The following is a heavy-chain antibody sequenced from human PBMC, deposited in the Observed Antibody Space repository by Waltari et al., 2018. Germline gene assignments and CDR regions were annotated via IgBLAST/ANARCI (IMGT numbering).Heavy chain of an antibody. CDR3: ATSVAIYCSSTSCYGGWFDP. D-gene: IGHD2-2*01. V-gene: IGHV4-34*01. J-gene: IGHJ5*02. CDR1: GGSFSGYY. CDR2: INHSGST. Sequence: QVQLQQWGAGLLKPSETLSLTCAVYGGSFSGYYWSWIRQPPGKGLEWIGEINHSGSTNYTPPLKSRVTISVDTSKNQFSLKLSSVTAADTAVYYCATSVAIYCSSTSCYGGWFDPWGQGTLVTVSS.